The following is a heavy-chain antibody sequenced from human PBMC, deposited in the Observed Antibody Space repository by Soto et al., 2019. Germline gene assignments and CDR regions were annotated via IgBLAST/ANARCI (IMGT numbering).Heavy chain of an antibody. CDR3: ASSQPWLRGLRSGVAAFDI. D-gene: IGHD4-17*01. CDR1: GFTFSSYS. CDR2: ISSSSSYI. J-gene: IGHJ3*02. Sequence: GSLRLSCAASGFTFSSYSMNWVRQAPGKGLEWVSSISSSSSYIYYADSVKGRFTISRDNAKNSLYLQMNSLRAEDTAVYYCASSQPWLRGLRSGVAAFDIWGQGTMVTVSS. V-gene: IGHV3-21*01.